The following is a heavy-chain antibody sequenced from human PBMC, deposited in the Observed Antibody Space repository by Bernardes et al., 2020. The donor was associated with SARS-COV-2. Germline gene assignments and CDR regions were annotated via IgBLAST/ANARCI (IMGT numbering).Heavy chain of an antibody. Sequence: GGSLRLSRSASGFSFSSSAMTWVRQTSGKGLEWVSSVGGSGRSSSYYTDSVKGRFTISRDNSKNTLYLEMNTLRVEDTAVYYCAKDLYRRGRFGLLEWTPRGKGTTVTVSS. D-gene: IGHD3-3*01. CDR2: VGGSGRSSS. V-gene: IGHV3-23*01. J-gene: IGHJ6*03. CDR3: AKDLYRRGRFGLLEWTP. CDR1: GFSFSSSA.